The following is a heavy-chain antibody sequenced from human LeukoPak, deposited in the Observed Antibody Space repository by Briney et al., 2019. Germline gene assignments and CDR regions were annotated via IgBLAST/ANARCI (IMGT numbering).Heavy chain of an antibody. CDR3: ARDWVPYGDSGDY. D-gene: IGHD4-17*01. V-gene: IGHV1-18*04. Sequence: ASVKVSCKASGYTFTGYYMHWVRQAPGQGLEWMGWISAYNGNTNYAQKLQGRVTMTTDTSTSTAYMELRSLRSDDTAVYYCARDWVPYGDSGDYWGQGTLVTVSS. CDR1: GYTFTGYY. CDR2: ISAYNGNT. J-gene: IGHJ4*02.